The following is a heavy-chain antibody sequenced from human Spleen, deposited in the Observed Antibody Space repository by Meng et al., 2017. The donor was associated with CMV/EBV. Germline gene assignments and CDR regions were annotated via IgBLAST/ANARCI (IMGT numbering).Heavy chain of an antibody. Sequence: SETLSLTCTVSGYSISSGYYWGWIRQPPGKGLEWIGTIYHSGKTYYNPSLKSRVTISVDTSKTQFSLKLTSVTAADTAVYFCARARIWSEEDPYYFDYWGQGTLVTVSS. CDR2: IYHSGKT. V-gene: IGHV4-38-2*02. CDR1: GYSISSGYY. D-gene: IGHD3-3*01. J-gene: IGHJ4*02. CDR3: ARARIWSEEDPYYFDY.